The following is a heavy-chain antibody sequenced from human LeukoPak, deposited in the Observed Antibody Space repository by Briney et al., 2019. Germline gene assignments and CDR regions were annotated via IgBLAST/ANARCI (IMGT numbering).Heavy chain of an antibody. V-gene: IGHV4-39*01. CDR3: ASLGTLRS. D-gene: IGHD7-27*01. CDR2: ISYSGTN. J-gene: IGHJ5*02. CDR1: GGSISSYY. Sequence: MPSETLSLTCTVSGGSISSYYWGWIRQPPGKGLEWIGSISYSGTNYNNPSLKSRVSISIDTSKNQFSVQLTSVTAADTAMYYCASLGTLRSWGQGTLVTVSS.